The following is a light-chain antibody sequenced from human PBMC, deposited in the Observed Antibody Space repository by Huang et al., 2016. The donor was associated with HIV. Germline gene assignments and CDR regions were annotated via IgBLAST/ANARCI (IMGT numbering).Light chain of an antibody. CDR1: QSVNSNY. V-gene: IGKV3D-20*01. Sequence: EIVLTQSPATLSLSPGERATLSCGASQSVNSNYLAWYQQKPGLAPRLLIYAAASRAPGTPDRFSGSESGTDFTLTITRLEPEDFAVYYCQQYGNSPWTFGQGTKVEIK. J-gene: IGKJ1*01. CDR3: QQYGNSPWT. CDR2: AAA.